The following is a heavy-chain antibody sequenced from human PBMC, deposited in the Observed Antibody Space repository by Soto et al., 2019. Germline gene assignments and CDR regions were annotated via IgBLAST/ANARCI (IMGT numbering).Heavy chain of an antibody. J-gene: IGHJ6*04. CDR3: ASPGYCNGGSCYSSPKDV. CDR1: GYTFTGYG. Sequence: ASVKVSCKASGYTFTGYGISWVRQAPGQGLEWMGWISAYNGNTNYAQKLQGRVTMTTDTSTSTAYMELRSLRSDDTAVYYCASPGYCNGGSCYSSPKDVWSKGTTVTVSS. D-gene: IGHD2-15*01. V-gene: IGHV1-18*01. CDR2: ISAYNGNT.